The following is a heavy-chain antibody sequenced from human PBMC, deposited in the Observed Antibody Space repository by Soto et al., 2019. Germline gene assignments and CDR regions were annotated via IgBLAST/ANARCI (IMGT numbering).Heavy chain of an antibody. CDR1: GFSLSTRGVC. D-gene: IGHD5-18*01. CDR2: IDWDDDT. J-gene: IGHJ4*02. V-gene: IGHV2-70*01. Sequence: SGPTLVNPTQTLTLTCTFSGFSLSTRGVCVSWIRQPPGKALEWLALIDWDDDTYYSTSLKTRLTISKDTSTNQVVLRMTDMDPVDTATYFCERYSFGSTGLDYWGQGTLVTVSS. CDR3: ERYSFGSTGLDY.